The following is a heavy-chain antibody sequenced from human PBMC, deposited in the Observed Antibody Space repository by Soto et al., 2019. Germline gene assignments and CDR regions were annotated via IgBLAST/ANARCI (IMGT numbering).Heavy chain of an antibody. D-gene: IGHD1-7*01. J-gene: IGHJ6*02. V-gene: IGHV4-30-2*01. CDR3: AREGLTGTIGLYYYYGMDV. Sequence: SETLSLTCAVSGGSISSGGYSWSWIRQPPGKGLEWIGYMYHSGSTYYNPSLKSRVTISIDRSKNQFSLKVNSVTAADTAVYYCAREGLTGTIGLYYYYGMDVWGQGTTVTVSS. CDR2: MYHSGST. CDR1: GGSISSGGYS.